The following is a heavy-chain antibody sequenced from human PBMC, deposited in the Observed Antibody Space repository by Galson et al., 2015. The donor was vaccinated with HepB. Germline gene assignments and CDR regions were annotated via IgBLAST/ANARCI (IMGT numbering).Heavy chain of an antibody. J-gene: IGHJ5*02. CDR2: IKRDASDK. Sequence: SLRLSCAASGFTFSNFWMTWVRQAPGKGLEWVAKIKRDASDKYYVDSVKGRFTISRDNAENSLYLQMNSLRAEDTAVYFCARDRGHSITGTTLNWFDVWGQGTLVTVSS. D-gene: IGHD1-20*01. V-gene: IGHV3-7*03. CDR3: ARDRGHSITGTTLNWFDV. CDR1: GFTFSNFW.